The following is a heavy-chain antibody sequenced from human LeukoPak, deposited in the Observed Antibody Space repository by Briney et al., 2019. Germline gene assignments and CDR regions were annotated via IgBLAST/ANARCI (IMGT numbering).Heavy chain of an antibody. V-gene: IGHV1-2*02. CDR3: ARAESPSRYYYDSSGYVPPDY. Sequence: ASVKVSCKASGYTFTGYYMHWVRQAPGQGLEWMGWINPNSGGTNYAQKFQGRVTMTRDTSISTAYMELSRLRSDDTAVYYCARAESPSRYYYDSSGYVPPDYWGQGTLVTVSS. CDR2: INPNSGGT. D-gene: IGHD3-22*01. CDR1: GYTFTGYY. J-gene: IGHJ4*02.